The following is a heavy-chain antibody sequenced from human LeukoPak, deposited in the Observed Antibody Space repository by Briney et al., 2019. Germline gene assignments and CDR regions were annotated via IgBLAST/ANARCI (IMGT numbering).Heavy chain of an antibody. CDR1: GFTFSTFE. J-gene: IGHJ4*02. D-gene: IGHD4-17*01. CDR3: AKEIWPTVTTPGRTYFDY. V-gene: IGHV3-48*03. Sequence: PGGSLRLSCTASGFTFSTFEMNWVRQAPGKGLEWVSHIRPSGFTLYNADSVKGRFIISRDNAKSSVYLQMNSLRTEDTAVYYCAKEIWPTVTTPGRTYFDYWGQGALVTVSS. CDR2: IRPSGFTL.